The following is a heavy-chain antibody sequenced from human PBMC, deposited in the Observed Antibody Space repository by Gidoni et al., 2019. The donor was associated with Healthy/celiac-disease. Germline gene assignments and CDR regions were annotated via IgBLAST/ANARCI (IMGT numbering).Heavy chain of an antibody. CDR1: GFTFSSYG. V-gene: IGHV3-30*18. D-gene: IGHD3-22*01. CDR3: AKAADSSGYYYGGGVDY. Sequence: QVQLVESGGGVVQPGRSLRLSCAASGFTFSSYGMHWVRQAPGKGLEWVAVISYDGSNKYYADSVKGRFTISRDNSKNTLYLQMNSLRAEDTAVYYCAKAADSSGYYYGGGVDYWGQGTLVTVSS. CDR2: ISYDGSNK. J-gene: IGHJ4*02.